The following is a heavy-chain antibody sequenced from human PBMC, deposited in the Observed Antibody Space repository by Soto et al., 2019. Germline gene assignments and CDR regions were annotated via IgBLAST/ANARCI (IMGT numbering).Heavy chain of an antibody. D-gene: IGHD6-19*01. V-gene: IGHV4-34*01. CDR3: AIGTRMWLAAGGY. CDR2: INHSGIT. CDR1: GGSFSGYY. Sequence: NPSETLSLTCAVYGGSFSGYYWSWIRQPPGKGLEWLGEINHSGITDYNPSLKSRITISIDTSKKQFSLKLNSVTAADTAVYYCAIGTRMWLAAGGYWGPGLQLTVSS. J-gene: IGHJ4*02.